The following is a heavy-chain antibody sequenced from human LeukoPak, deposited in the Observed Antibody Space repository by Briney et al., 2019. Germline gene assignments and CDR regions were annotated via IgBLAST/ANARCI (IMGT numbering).Heavy chain of an antibody. V-gene: IGHV4-59*11. J-gene: IGHJ4*02. D-gene: IGHD2-8*01. CDR2: IFSSGST. Sequence: PSETLSLTCIVSGGSLSIHYWNWIRQPPGKGLEWIGYIFSSGSTNSNPSLKSRVTISVDTSKNQFSLRLSSVTAADTAVYYCARVSRWSTGFDYWGQGTLVTVSS. CDR3: ARVSRWSTGFDY. CDR1: GGSLSIHY.